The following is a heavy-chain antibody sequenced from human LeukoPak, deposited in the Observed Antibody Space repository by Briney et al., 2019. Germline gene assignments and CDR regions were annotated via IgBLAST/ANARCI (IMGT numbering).Heavy chain of an antibody. J-gene: IGHJ4*02. Sequence: GGSLRLSRAASGFTFSDYTMNWVRQAPGKGLEWVSSIGSVTTYIYYADSLKGRFTISRDNAKNSLYLQMDSLRAEDTAIYFCARAIAVAGPYYFDYWGQGTLVTVSS. D-gene: IGHD6-19*01. CDR1: GFTFSDYT. CDR3: ARAIAVAGPYYFDY. V-gene: IGHV3-21*01. CDR2: IGSVTTYI.